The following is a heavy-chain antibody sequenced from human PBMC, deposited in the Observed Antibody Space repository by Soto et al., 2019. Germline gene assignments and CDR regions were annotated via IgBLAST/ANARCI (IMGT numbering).Heavy chain of an antibody. Sequence: PGGSLRLSCAASGFTFSNYAMSWARQAPGKGLEWVSTISAGGDATLYADSVKGRFTISRDNSKNTLYLQMNSLRADDTAVYYCAKDTGSDYYYDSSGYYSAFDVWGQGTMVTVSS. D-gene: IGHD3-22*01. V-gene: IGHV3-23*01. CDR2: ISAGGDAT. J-gene: IGHJ3*01. CDR1: GFTFSNYA. CDR3: AKDTGSDYYYDSSGYYSAFDV.